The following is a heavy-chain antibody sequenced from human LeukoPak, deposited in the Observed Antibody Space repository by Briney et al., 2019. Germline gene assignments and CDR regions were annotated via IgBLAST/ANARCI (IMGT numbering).Heavy chain of an antibody. Sequence: PGGSLRLSCAASGFTFSNAWMSWVRQAPGKGLEWVGRIKSKTDGGTTDYAAPVKGRFTISRDDSKDTLYLQMNSLKTEDTAVYYCTTEPKDIVVVVAATRDYWGQGTLVTVSS. D-gene: IGHD2-15*01. V-gene: IGHV3-15*01. CDR1: GFTFSNAW. J-gene: IGHJ4*02. CDR2: IKSKTDGGTT. CDR3: TTEPKDIVVVVAATRDY.